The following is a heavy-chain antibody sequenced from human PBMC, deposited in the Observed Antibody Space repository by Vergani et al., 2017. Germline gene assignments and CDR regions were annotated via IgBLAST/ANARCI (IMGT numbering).Heavy chain of an antibody. D-gene: IGHD3-9*01. J-gene: IGHJ6*02. CDR2: ISYDGSDS. V-gene: IGHV3-30*04. CDR3: ARETDTGSSVSYNYYAMDV. CDR1: GFIFNNHT. Sequence: QVELVESGGGVVQPGRALRLSCSASGFIFNNHTMHWVRQAPGEGLEWVALISYDGSDSHYGDSVKGRVTIARDNSKNTIYLEMNSLRAEDTAVYYCARETDTGSSVSYNYYAMDVWGQGTTVSVSS.